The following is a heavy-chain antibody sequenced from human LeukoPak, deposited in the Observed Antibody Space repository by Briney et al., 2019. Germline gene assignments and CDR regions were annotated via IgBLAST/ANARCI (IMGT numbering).Heavy chain of an antibody. D-gene: IGHD3-10*01. Sequence: PGGSLRLSCAASGFTFSSYWMSWVRQAPGKGPEWVANIKQDGSEKYYVDSVKGRFTISRDNAKNSLYLQMNSLRAEDTAVYYCARVTYYGSGSNFDYWGQGTLVTVSS. CDR3: ARVTYYGSGSNFDY. J-gene: IGHJ4*02. CDR2: IKQDGSEK. CDR1: GFTFSSYW. V-gene: IGHV3-7*01.